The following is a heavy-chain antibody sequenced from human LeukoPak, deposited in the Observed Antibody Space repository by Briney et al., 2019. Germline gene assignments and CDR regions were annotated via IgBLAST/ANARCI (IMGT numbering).Heavy chain of an antibody. J-gene: IGHJ4*02. CDR3: ARDSGAALDY. Sequence: SETLSLTCTVSGGSISSGGYYWSWIRQPPGKGLEWIGYIYHSGSTYYNPSLKSRVTISVDRSKNLFSLKLGSMTAADTAVYYCARDSGAALDYWGRGTLVTVSS. CDR2: IYHSGST. D-gene: IGHD3-10*01. V-gene: IGHV4-30-2*01. CDR1: GGSISSGGYY.